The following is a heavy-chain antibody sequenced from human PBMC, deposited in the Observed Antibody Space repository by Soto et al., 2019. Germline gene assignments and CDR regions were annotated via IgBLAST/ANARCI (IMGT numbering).Heavy chain of an antibody. J-gene: IGHJ4*02. Sequence: GGSLRLSCAASGFTFSSYWMHWVRQAPGKGLVWVSRINSDGSSTSYADSVKGRFTISRDNSKNTLYLQMNSLRAEDTAVYYCAKADVLRYFDWLPALDYWGQGTLVTVSS. CDR2: INSDGSST. CDR3: AKADVLRYFDWLPALDY. D-gene: IGHD3-9*01. CDR1: GFTFSSYW. V-gene: IGHV3-74*01.